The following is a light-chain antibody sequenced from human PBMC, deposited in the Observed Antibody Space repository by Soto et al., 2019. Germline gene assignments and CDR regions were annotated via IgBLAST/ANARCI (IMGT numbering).Light chain of an antibody. CDR2: DAS. J-gene: IGKJ2*01. CDR1: QTASSSH. V-gene: IGKV3-20*01. CDR3: QQYGRSPYT. Sequence: EIVLTQSPGALSLSPGERATLSCRASQTASSSHLAWYQQKPGQAPRLLIYDASSRATGISDRFSGSGSGTDFTLTISRLESEDFAVYYCQQYGRSPYTFGQGTKGEIK.